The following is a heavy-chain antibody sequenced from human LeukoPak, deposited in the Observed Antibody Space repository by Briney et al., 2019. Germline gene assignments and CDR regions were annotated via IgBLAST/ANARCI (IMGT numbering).Heavy chain of an antibody. CDR3: AKDYGGNSMEAFDI. CDR2: IRSSGTGT. V-gene: IGHV3-48*04. J-gene: IGHJ3*02. D-gene: IGHD4-23*01. Sequence: PGGSLRLSCAASGFTFSSFSMNWVRQAPGKGLEWVSYIRSSGTGTDYTGSVKGRFTISRDNAKNSLYLQMNSLRAEDTAVYYCAKDYGGNSMEAFDIWGQGTMVTVSS. CDR1: GFTFSSFS.